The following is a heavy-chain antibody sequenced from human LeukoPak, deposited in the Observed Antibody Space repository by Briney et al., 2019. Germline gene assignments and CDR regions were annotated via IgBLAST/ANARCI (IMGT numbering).Heavy chain of an antibody. J-gene: IGHJ3*01. CDR1: GGSISSNGYY. D-gene: IGHD1-26*01. CDR2: FYYTGST. Sequence: SETLSLTCTVSGGSISSNGYYWGWIRQPPGKGLEWIGSFYYTGSTFYSPSLKSRVTISVDTSKNQFSLKLSSVTAADTAVYYCARRSGTYHAFDVWGQGTMVTVSS. V-gene: IGHV4-39*01. CDR3: ARRSGTYHAFDV.